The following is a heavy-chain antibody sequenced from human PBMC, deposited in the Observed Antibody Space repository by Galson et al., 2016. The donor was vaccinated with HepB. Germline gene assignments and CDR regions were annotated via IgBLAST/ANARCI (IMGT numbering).Heavy chain of an antibody. CDR1: GFLLRSYA. V-gene: IGHV3-23*01. CDR2: ISGSGGDT. J-gene: IGHJ4*01. CDR3: AKGLGSGSYYGFDY. D-gene: IGHD3-10*01. Sequence: SLRLSCAASGFLLRSYAMNWVRQAPGKGLEWVSAISGSGGDTYYTDSVKGRFTISRDISKSMLFLQMSSLSAEDMATYYCAKGLGSGSYYGFDYWGHGTLVTVSS.